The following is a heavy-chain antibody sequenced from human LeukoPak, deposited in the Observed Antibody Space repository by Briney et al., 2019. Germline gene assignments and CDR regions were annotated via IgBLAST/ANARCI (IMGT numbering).Heavy chain of an antibody. CDR1: GFTFSSYA. V-gene: IGHV3-23*01. J-gene: IGHJ4*02. Sequence: GGSLRLSCAASGFTFSSYAMSWVRQAPGKGLAWVSTVSASGDSTSYADSVKGRFTISRDNSKNALYLQVNSLRADDAALYYCAKSHYYGSGSIDYWGQGTLVTVSS. D-gene: IGHD3-10*01. CDR3: AKSHYYGSGSIDY. CDR2: VSASGDST.